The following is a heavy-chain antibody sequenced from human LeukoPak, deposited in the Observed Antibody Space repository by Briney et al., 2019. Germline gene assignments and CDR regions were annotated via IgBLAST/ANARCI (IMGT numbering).Heavy chain of an antibody. D-gene: IGHD4-17*01. CDR3: ARHDFGDYY. CDR1: GGSISSYY. CDR2: IYYSGST. J-gene: IGHJ4*02. V-gene: IGHV4-59*08. Sequence: SETLSLTCTVSGGSISSYYWSWIRQPPGRGLEWIGYIYYSGSTTYNPSLKSRVTISLDTSKNQFSLKLSSVTAADTAVYYCARHDFGDYYWGQGTLVTVSS.